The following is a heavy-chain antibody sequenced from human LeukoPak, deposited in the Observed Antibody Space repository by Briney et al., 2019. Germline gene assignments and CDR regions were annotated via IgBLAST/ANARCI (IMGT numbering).Heavy chain of an antibody. D-gene: IGHD2-2*01. Sequence: GGSLRLSCSASGLXFPSYALHWVRQAPGKGLEYVSAISTTGSRTYYADSVKGRFTISRDNSKSTIYLQMISLRPEDTAVYYCVTAYCSSTNCYGPEYWGRGTLVTVSS. V-gene: IGHV3-64D*06. CDR2: ISTTGSRT. J-gene: IGHJ4*02. CDR1: GLXFPSYA. CDR3: VTAYCSSTNCYGPEY.